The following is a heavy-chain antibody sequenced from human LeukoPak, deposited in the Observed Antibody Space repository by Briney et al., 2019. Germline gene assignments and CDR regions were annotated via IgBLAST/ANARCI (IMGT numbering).Heavy chain of an antibody. CDR3: ARDVGIPYGSGFDY. J-gene: IGHJ4*02. CDR2: MSATGSST. D-gene: IGHD3-10*01. CDR1: GFSFSSSA. V-gene: IGHV3-23*01. Sequence: GGSLRLSCVASGFSFSSSAMNWVRQAPGKGLEWVSGMSATGSSTYYADSVKGRFTISRDNAKNSLYLQMNSLRVEDTAVYYCARDVGIPYGSGFDYWGQGTLVTVPS.